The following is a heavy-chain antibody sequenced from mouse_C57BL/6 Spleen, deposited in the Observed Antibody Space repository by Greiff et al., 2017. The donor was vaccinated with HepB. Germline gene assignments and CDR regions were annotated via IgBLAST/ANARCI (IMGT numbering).Heavy chain of an antibody. J-gene: IGHJ2*01. Sequence: EVMLVESGGGLVQPGGSLKLSCAASGFTFSDYYMYWVRQTPEKRLEWVAYISNGGGSTYYPDTVKGRFTISRDNAKNTLYLQVSRLKSEDTAMYYCARGPSDYFDYWGQGTTLTVSS. CDR3: ARGPSDYFDY. V-gene: IGHV5-12*01. CDR1: GFTFSDYY. CDR2: ISNGGGST.